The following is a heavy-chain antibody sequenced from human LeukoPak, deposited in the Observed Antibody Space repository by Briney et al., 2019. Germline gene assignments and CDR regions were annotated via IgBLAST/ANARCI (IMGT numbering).Heavy chain of an antibody. V-gene: IGHV3-23*01. D-gene: IGHD3-22*01. CDR2: ISGSGGGT. CDR1: EFTFSSYA. CDR3: AKDRRVVIPFDY. Sequence: GGSLRLPCAASEFTFSSYAMSWVRQAPGKGLEWVSAISGSGGGTYYADSVKGRFTISRDNSKNTLYLQMNSLRAEDTAVYYCAKDRRVVIPFDYWGQGTLVTVSS. J-gene: IGHJ4*02.